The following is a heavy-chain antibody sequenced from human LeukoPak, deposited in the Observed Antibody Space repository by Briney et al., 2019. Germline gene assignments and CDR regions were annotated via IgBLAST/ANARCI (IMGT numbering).Heavy chain of an antibody. J-gene: IGHJ4*02. V-gene: IGHV4-4*07. CDR3: AKYASGSLVV. CDR2: IYNTGST. Sequence: SETLSLTCTVSGGSIIGSYFWSWIRQPAGKGLEWIGRIYNTGSTDFNPSLKSRVTMSVDTSKNQFSLKLSSVTAADTAVYYCAKYASGSLVVWGQGTLVTVSS. D-gene: IGHD3-10*01. CDR1: GGSIIGSYF.